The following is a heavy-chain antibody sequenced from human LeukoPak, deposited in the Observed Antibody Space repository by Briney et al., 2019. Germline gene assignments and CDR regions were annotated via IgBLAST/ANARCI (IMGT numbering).Heavy chain of an antibody. Sequence: SETLSLTCTVSGVSISSYYWSWIRQPPGKGLEWIGYIYYSGSTNYNPSLKSRVTISVDTSKNQFSLKLSSVTAADTAVYYCARMYYDLLTGYSFDAFEIWGQGTMVIVSS. J-gene: IGHJ3*02. CDR3: ARMYYDLLTGYSFDAFEI. D-gene: IGHD3-9*01. CDR2: IYYSGST. V-gene: IGHV4-59*08. CDR1: GVSISSYY.